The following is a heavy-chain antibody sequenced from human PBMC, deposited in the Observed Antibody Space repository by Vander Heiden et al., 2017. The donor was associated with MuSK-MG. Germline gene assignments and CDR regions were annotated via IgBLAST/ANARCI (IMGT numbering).Heavy chain of an antibody. D-gene: IGHD2-21*01. CDR1: GFSLTTSGVG. CDR3: VHRRANPGSCGGSSCLPYFDY. CDR2: IYWNADE. J-gene: IGHJ4*02. Sequence: QITLKESGPTLVKPTQTLTLTCTFSGFSLTTSGVGVGWIRQPPGKALEWLALIYWNADERYNPSLEDRLTITKDTSKNQVVLTMTKMDPVDTATYYCVHRRANPGSCGGSSCLPYFDYWGQGTLVTVSS. V-gene: IGHV2-5*01.